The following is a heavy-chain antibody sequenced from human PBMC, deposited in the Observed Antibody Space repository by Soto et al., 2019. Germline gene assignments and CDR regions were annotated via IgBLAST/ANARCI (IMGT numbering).Heavy chain of an antibody. J-gene: IGHJ6*02. D-gene: IGHD3-3*01. V-gene: IGHV6-1*01. CDR3: ARDDDFWSGYYGRDYYYYGMDV. CDR1: GDSVPSNSAA. Sequence: PSQTLSLTCAIAGDSVPSNSAAWNWIRQSPSRGLEWLGRTYYRSKWYNDYAVSVKSRITINPDTSKNQFSLQLNSVTPEDTAVYYCARDDDFWSGYYGRDYYYYGMDVWGQGTTVTVSS. CDR2: TYYRSKWYN.